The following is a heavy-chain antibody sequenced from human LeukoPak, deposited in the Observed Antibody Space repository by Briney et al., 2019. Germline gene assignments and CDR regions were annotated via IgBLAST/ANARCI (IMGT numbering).Heavy chain of an antibody. Sequence: GESLRLSCAASGFTISNQWMHWVRQAPGKGLVWVSRIHTDARRTDYAASVQGRFTISRDNAKNTLYLQMNSLRPDDTAVYYCAREVEVVPATMGAYYYYYMDVWGKGTTVTVSS. D-gene: IGHD2-2*01. CDR1: GFTISNQW. J-gene: IGHJ6*03. V-gene: IGHV3-74*01. CDR2: IHTDARRT. CDR3: AREVEVVPATMGAYYYYYMDV.